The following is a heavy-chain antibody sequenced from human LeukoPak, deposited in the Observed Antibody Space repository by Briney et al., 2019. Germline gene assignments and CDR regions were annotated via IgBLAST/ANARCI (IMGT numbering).Heavy chain of an antibody. CDR3: AKDMGAAAGTDWFDP. CDR2: ISGDGGST. CDR1: GFTFDDYA. D-gene: IGHD6-13*01. Sequence: GGSLRLSCAASGFTFDDYAMHWVRQAPGKGLEWVSLISGDGGSTYYADSVKGRFTISRDNSKNSLYLQMNSLRTEDTALYYCAKDMGAAAGTDWFDPWGQGTLVTVSP. J-gene: IGHJ5*02. V-gene: IGHV3-43*02.